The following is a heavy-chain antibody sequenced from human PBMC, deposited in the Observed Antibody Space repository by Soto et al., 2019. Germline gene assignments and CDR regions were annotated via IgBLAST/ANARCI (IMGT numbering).Heavy chain of an antibody. J-gene: IGHJ1*01. CDR1: GYTFTSYG. Sequence: ASVKVSCKASGYTFTSYGISWVRQAPGQGLEWMGWISAYNGNTNYAQKLQGRVTMTTDTSTSTAYMELRSLRSDDTAVYYCARVALGYCTNGVCRGEEYFQHWGQGTLVTVSS. V-gene: IGHV1-18*01. CDR2: ISAYNGNT. CDR3: ARVALGYCTNGVCRGEEYFQH. D-gene: IGHD2-8*01.